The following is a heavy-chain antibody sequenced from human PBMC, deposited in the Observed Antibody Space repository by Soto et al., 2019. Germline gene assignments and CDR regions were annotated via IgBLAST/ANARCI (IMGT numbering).Heavy chain of an antibody. J-gene: IGHJ4*02. D-gene: IGHD3-9*01. CDR2: ISGSGGST. CDR3: AKGLTEGIQPWDTYD. V-gene: IGHV3-23*01. Sequence: GGSLRLSCAASGFTFSSYAMSWVRQAPGKGLEWVSAISGSGGSTYYADSVKGRFTISRDNSKNTLYLKMNSLRAEDTAVYYCAKGLTEGIQPWDTYDWGQGTLVTVSS. CDR1: GFTFSSYA.